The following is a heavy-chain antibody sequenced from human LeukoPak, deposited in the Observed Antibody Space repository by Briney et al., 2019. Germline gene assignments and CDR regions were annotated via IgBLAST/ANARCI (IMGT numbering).Heavy chain of an antibody. CDR1: GYSISSGYY. D-gene: IGHD2-2*01. V-gene: IGHV4-38-2*02. J-gene: IGHJ5*02. Sequence: SETLSLTCTVSGYSISSGYYWGWIRQPPGKGLEWIGEINHSGSTNYNPSLKSRVTISADTSKNQFSLKLSSVTAADTAVYYCARGKGGRYCSSTSCYLWFDPWGQGTLVTVSS. CDR3: ARGKGGRYCSSTSCYLWFDP. CDR2: INHSGST.